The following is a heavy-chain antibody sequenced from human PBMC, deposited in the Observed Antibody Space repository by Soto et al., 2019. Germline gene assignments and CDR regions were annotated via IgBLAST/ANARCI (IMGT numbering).Heavy chain of an antibody. CDR2: ISPHNDRT. V-gene: IGHV1-18*01. CDR3: ARDLYYSSGRYFDHDAFDI. CDR1: GYNFTSYG. J-gene: IGHJ3*02. D-gene: IGHD6-19*01. Sequence: ASVKVSCKASGYNFTSYGISWVRQAPGQGLEWMGWISPHNDRTKYARRFQDRVTMTTETPTSTVYMELGSLRSDDTAVYYCARDLYYSSGRYFDHDAFDIWGQGTVVTV.